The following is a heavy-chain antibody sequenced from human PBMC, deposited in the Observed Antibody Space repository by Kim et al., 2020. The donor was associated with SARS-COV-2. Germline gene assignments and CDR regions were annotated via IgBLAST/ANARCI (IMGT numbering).Heavy chain of an antibody. CDR3: ARTYGSGSYYGYYGMDV. Sequence: VKGRFTISRDKSKNTLSLQMNSLRAEDTAVYYCARTYGSGSYYGYYGMDVWGQGTTVTVSS. J-gene: IGHJ6*02. V-gene: IGHV3-30*07. D-gene: IGHD3-10*01.